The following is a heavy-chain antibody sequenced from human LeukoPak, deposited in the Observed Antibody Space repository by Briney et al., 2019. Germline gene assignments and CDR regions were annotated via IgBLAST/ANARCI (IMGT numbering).Heavy chain of an antibody. CDR1: GFTFSSYA. CDR2: ISGSGGST. V-gene: IGHV3-23*01. D-gene: IGHD6-13*01. Sequence: QSGGSLRLSCAASGFTFSSYAMSWVRQAPGKGLEWVSAISGSGGSTYYADSVKGRFTISRDNSKNTLYLQMNSLRAEDTAVYYCAKDIRYSSSWTVTLRYWGQGTLVTVSS. CDR3: AKDIRYSSSWTVTLRY. J-gene: IGHJ4*02.